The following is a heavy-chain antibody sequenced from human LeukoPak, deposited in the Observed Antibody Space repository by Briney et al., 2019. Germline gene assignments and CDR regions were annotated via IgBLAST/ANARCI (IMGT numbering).Heavy chain of an antibody. D-gene: IGHD3-22*01. CDR1: GGSFSGYY. CDR3: ARMVQSTDSSGFYLPEYFQH. Sequence: SETLSLTCAVYGGSFSGYYWSWIRQPPGKGLEWIGEINPSGSTNYNPSLKSRVTISVDTSKNQFSLKLSSVTAADTAVYYCARMVQSTDSSGFYLPEYFQHWGQGTLITVSS. J-gene: IGHJ1*01. CDR2: INPSGST. V-gene: IGHV4-34*01.